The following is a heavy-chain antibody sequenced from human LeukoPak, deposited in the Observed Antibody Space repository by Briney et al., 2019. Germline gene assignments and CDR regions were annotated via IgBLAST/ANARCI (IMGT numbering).Heavy chain of an antibody. V-gene: IGHV1-24*01. CDR2: FDPEDGET. J-gene: IGHJ5*02. CDR1: GYTLTELS. D-gene: IGHD3-10*01. Sequence: RASVKVSCKVSGYTLTELSMHWVRQAPGKGLEWMGGFDPEDGETIYAQKFQGRVTMTEDTSTDTAYMELSSLRSEDTAVYYCAPSFVNYYGSGSYSGPWGQGTLVTVSS. CDR3: APSFVNYYGSGSYSGP.